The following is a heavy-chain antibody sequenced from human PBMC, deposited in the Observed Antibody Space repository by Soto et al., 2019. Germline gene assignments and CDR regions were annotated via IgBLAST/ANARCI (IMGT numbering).Heavy chain of an antibody. CDR2: IYYSGST. CDR3: ARGRITSWFDP. Sequence: SETLSLTCTVSGGSISSGDYYWSWIRQPPGKGLEWIGYIYYSGSTYYNPSLKSRVTISVDTSKNQFSLKLSSVTAADTAVYYCARGRITSWFDPWGQGTLVTVSS. V-gene: IGHV4-30-4*01. J-gene: IGHJ5*02. D-gene: IGHD3-10*01. CDR1: GGSISSGDYY.